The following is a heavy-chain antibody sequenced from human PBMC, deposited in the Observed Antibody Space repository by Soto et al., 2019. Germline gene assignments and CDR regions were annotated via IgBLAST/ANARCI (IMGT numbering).Heavy chain of an antibody. J-gene: IGHJ4*02. CDR2: IGTAGDT. CDR3: AKSQEIGTHFFDS. V-gene: IGHV3-13*01. Sequence: GWSLRLSCEASGFTFSGFDTHWVRQPTGKGLEWVSSIGTAGDTYYAVSVKGRFTISRDNAKNSLSLQMNSLRAGDMAVYFCAKSQEIGTHFFDSWGQGTQVTVYS. CDR1: GFTFSGFD. D-gene: IGHD6-13*01.